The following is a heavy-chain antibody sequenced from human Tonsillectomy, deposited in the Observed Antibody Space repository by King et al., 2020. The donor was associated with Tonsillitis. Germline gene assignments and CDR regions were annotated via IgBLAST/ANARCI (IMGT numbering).Heavy chain of an antibody. J-gene: IGHJ4*02. CDR3: AXXPGYWXSAPXDY. V-gene: IGHV3-15*01. D-gene: IGHD1-7*01. CDR1: GLIFSEAW. CDR2: IKSKTDGGTT. Sequence: VQLVESGGDLAKPGGSLRXSCAASGLIFSEAWMSWVRQAPGKGPEWVGRIKSKTDGGTTDYAAPLKGRFTISRDDSTNTRYLQMNSQKNEDTAVIYCAXXPGYWXSAPXDYWGXGTLVTVSS.